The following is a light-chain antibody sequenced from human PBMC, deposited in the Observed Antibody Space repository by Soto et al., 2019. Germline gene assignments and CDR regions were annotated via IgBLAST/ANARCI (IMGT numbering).Light chain of an antibody. Sequence: EIVLTQSPATPSLSPGERATLSCRASQSVSSYLAWYQQKPGQAPRLLIYDASNRATGIPARFSGSGSGTDFTLTISSLEPEDFAVYYCQQRSNWPQNTFGQGTKLEIK. CDR2: DAS. CDR1: QSVSSY. CDR3: QQRSNWPQNT. J-gene: IGKJ2*01. V-gene: IGKV3-11*01.